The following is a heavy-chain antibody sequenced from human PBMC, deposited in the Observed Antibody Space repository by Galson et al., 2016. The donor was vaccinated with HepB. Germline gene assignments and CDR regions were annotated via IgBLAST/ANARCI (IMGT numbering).Heavy chain of an antibody. J-gene: IGHJ6*03. Sequence: ETLSLTCIVSGGSISSSNYYWGWIRQPPGRGLEWIGSIYYNGDTYYNPSLESRVTISVDTSKNQFSLRLSSVTAADTAVYYGATGISVAGKYYYYYMDVWGKGTPVTVSS. V-gene: IGHV4-39*01. D-gene: IGHD6-19*01. CDR1: GGSISSSNYY. CDR3: ATGISVAGKYYYYYMDV. CDR2: IYYNGDT.